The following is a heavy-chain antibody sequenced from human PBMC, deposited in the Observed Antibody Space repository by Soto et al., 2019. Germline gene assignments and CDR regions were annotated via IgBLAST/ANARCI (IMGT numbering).Heavy chain of an antibody. J-gene: IGHJ4*02. Sequence: QVQLVQSGAEVQKPGASVKISCKPSGYTFTNYGISWVRQAPGQGLEWMGWISTYTGDTNYAQKLQGRVTMTTDTSTSTAYMELRSLRSDDTAVYYCARVSSSWDFYFDNWGQGTLVTVSS. CDR3: ARVSSSWDFYFDN. V-gene: IGHV1-18*01. CDR1: GYTFTNYG. D-gene: IGHD6-6*01. CDR2: ISTYTGDT.